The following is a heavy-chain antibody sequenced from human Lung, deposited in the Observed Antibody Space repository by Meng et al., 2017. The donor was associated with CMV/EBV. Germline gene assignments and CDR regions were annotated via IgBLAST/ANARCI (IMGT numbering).Heavy chain of an antibody. CDR2: IYYTGST. CDR3: ARATGGNGLVAYYYYGLDV. V-gene: IGHV4-59*01. CDR1: GGSISGYY. Sequence: SXTLSLXCAVSGGSISGYYWSWIRQPPGKGLEWIGYIYYTGSTNYNPSLKSRVTISLDTSKNQFSLKLRSVTAADTAVYYCARATGGNGLVAYYYYGLDVXGQGXTVTVSS. J-gene: IGHJ6*02. D-gene: IGHD5-12*01.